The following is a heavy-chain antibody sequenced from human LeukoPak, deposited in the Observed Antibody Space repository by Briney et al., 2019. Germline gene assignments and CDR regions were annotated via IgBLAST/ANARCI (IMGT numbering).Heavy chain of an antibody. CDR1: GFTFTAYW. CDR3: ARDPPSFQY. Sequence: PGGSLRLSCAASGFTFTAYWMHWVRQAPGKGLVWVSRINSDDSTTTYADSVKGRFTISRDNAKNSLYLQMNSLRAEDTAVYYCARDPPSFQYWGQGTLVTVSA. V-gene: IGHV3-74*01. CDR2: INSDDSTT. J-gene: IGHJ1*01.